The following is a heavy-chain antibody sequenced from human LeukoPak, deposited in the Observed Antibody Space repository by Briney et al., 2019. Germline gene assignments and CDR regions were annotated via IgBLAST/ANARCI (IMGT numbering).Heavy chain of an antibody. D-gene: IGHD6-19*01. V-gene: IGHV3-21*01. Sequence: GGSLRLSCAASGFTFSDYAMNWFRQAPGKGLEWVSSISHSGTYIYYADSVKGRFTLSRDTPKNSLFLQMNSLRAEDTAVYYCAREAVPGTGWFDPWGQGTLVTVSS. CDR2: ISHSGTYI. J-gene: IGHJ5*02. CDR3: AREAVPGTGWFDP. CDR1: GFTFSDYA.